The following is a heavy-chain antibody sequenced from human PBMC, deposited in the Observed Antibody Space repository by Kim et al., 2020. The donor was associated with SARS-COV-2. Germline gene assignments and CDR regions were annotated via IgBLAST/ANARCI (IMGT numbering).Heavy chain of an antibody. V-gene: IGHV1-2*02. CDR1: GYTFTGYY. J-gene: IGHJ5*02. Sequence: ASVKVSCKASGYTFTGYYMHWVRQAPGQGLEWMGWINPNSGGTNYAQKFQGRVTMTRDTSISTAYMELSRLRSDDTAVYYCASASGYKYGPGFWFDPWGQGTLVTVSS. D-gene: IGHD5-18*01. CDR3: ASASGYKYGPGFWFDP. CDR2: INPNSGGT.